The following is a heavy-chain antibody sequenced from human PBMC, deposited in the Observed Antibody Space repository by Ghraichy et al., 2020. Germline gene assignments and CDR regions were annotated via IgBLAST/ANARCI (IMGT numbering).Heavy chain of an antibody. CDR1: GGSISSYY. D-gene: IGHD4-23*01. CDR3: ARCYGGNSEYYFDY. CDR2: IYYSGST. V-gene: IGHV4-59*01. J-gene: IGHJ4*02. Sequence: SQTLSLTCTVSGGSISSYYWSWIRQPPGKGLEWIGYIYYSGSTNYNPSLKSRVTISVDTSKNQFSLKLSSVTAADTAVYYCARCYGGNSEYYFDYWGQGTLLTVSS.